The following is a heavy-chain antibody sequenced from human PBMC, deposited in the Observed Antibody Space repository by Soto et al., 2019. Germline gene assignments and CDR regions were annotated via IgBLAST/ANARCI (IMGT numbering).Heavy chain of an antibody. Sequence: QVQLVQSGAEVKKPGSSVKVSCKASGGTFSSYAISWVRQAPGQGLEWMGGIIPISGTANYAQKFQGRVTITADESTTTAYKELSSLRSEDTAVYYCSTSQGSSTSLEIYYYYYYGMDVWGQGTTVTVSS. J-gene: IGHJ6*02. CDR1: GGTFSSYA. CDR3: STSQGSSTSLEIYYYYYYGMDV. V-gene: IGHV1-69*01. D-gene: IGHD2-2*01. CDR2: IIPISGTA.